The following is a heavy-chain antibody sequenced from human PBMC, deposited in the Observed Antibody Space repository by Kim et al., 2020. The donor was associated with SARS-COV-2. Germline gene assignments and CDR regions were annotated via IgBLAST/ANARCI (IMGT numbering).Heavy chain of an antibody. CDR2: IIPIFGTA. CDR1: GGTFSSYA. Sequence: SVKVSCKASGGTFSSYAISWVRQAPGQGLECMGGIIPIFGTANYAQKFQGRVTITADESTSTAYMELSSLRSEDTAVYYCARGIAAAGTIRPDWFDPWGQGTLVTVSS. V-gene: IGHV1-69*13. J-gene: IGHJ5*02. D-gene: IGHD6-13*01. CDR3: ARGIAAAGTIRPDWFDP.